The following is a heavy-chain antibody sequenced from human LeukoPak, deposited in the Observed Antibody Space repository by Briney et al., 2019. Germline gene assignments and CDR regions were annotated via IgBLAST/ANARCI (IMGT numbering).Heavy chain of an antibody. CDR1: GGSISSSSYY. D-gene: IGHD6-13*01. Sequence: PSETLSLTCTVSGGSISSSSYYWGWIRQPPGKGLEWIGEINRSGSTNYNSSLSLKSRVTISVDTSKNQFSLKLSSVTAADTAVYYCARLGIAAAQPPYWGQGTLVTVSS. J-gene: IGHJ4*02. V-gene: IGHV4-39*07. CDR3: ARLGIAAAQPPY. CDR2: INRSGST.